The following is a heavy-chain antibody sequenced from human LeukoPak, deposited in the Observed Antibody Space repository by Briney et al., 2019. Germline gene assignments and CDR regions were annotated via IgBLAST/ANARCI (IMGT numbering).Heavy chain of an antibody. CDR3: ARDFLRGSCGYGYYFDY. D-gene: IGHD5-18*01. CDR1: GYTFTGYY. V-gene: IGHV1-2*02. CDR2: INPNSGGT. Sequence: ASVKVSCKASGYTFTGYYMHWVRQAPGQGLEWMGWINPNSGGTNYAQKFQGRVTMTRDMSISTAYMELSRLRSDDTAVYYCARDFLRGSCGYGYYFDYWGQGTLVTVSS. J-gene: IGHJ4*02.